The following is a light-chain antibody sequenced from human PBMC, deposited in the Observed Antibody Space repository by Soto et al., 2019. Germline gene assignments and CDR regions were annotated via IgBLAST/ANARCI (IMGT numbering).Light chain of an antibody. J-gene: IGLJ1*01. CDR2: EVS. CDR1: HSDVGRYNR. Sequence: QSVLTKPASVCRSRGQSSTISCTRTHSDVGRYNRVSWYQQPPGKAPKVIIYEVSERPSGVSDRFSGSKSGNTASLMISGLQAEDEADYYCCSYAGSTTQTYVFGSGTKVTVL. V-gene: IGLV2-23*02. CDR3: CSYAGSTTQTYV.